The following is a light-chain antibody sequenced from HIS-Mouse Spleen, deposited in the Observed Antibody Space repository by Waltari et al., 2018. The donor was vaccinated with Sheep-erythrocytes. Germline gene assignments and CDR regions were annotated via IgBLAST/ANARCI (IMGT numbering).Light chain of an antibody. CDR3: SSYAGSNNLV. J-gene: IGLJ2*01. CDR2: EVS. V-gene: IGLV2-8*01. CDR1: SSDVGGYNY. Sequence: QSALTQPPSASGSPGQSVTIPCTGTSSDVGGYNYVSWYQQHPDKAPKLMIYEVSKRPSGVPDRFSGLQAEDEADYYCSSYAGSNNLVFGGGTKLTVL.